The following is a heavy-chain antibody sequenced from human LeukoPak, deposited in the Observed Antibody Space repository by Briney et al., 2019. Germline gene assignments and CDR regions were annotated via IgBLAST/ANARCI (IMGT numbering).Heavy chain of an antibody. CDR2: LGGSGTRT. D-gene: IGHD2-2*03. Sequence: GVTLRLSCSAYGFTFTTYRMNWVPQAPGKELEWVSGLGGSGTRTDYADSVKGRFTISRDNSKNTLYLQMNSLRDEDTAVYYCAKDSHWILFDDWGQGTLVTVSS. CDR3: AKDSHWILFDD. V-gene: IGHV3-23*01. CDR1: GFTFTTYR. J-gene: IGHJ4*02.